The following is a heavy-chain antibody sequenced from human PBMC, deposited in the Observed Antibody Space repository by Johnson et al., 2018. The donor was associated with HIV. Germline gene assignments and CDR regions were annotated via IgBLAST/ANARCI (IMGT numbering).Heavy chain of an antibody. Sequence: QLVESGGGVVQPGRSLRLSCAASGFTFSSYAMHWVRQAPGKGLEWVAVISYDGSNKYYADSVKGRFTISRDNSKNTLYLQMNSLRVEDTGVYYCAKDGGVGYYDDAFDIWGKGTMVTVSS. V-gene: IGHV3-30*04. CDR2: ISYDGSNK. CDR1: GFTFSSYA. J-gene: IGHJ3*02. CDR3: AKDGGVGYYDDAFDI. D-gene: IGHD3-22*01.